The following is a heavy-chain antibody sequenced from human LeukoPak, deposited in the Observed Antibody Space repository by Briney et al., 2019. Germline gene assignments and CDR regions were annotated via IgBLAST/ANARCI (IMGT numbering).Heavy chain of an antibody. CDR1: GGSISSGGYY. CDR2: IYYSGST. Sequence: PSQTLSLTCTVSGGSISSGGYYWSWIRQHPGKGLEWMGYIYYSGSTYYNPSLKSRVTISVDTSKNQFSLKLSSVTAADTAVYYCAREERGSSWSPGDYWGQGTLVTVSS. J-gene: IGHJ4*02. V-gene: IGHV4-31*03. D-gene: IGHD6-13*01. CDR3: AREERGSSWSPGDY.